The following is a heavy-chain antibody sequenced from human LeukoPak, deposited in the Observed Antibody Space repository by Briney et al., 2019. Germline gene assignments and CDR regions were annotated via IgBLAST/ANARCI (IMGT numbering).Heavy chain of an antibody. CDR2: INHSGST. CDR1: GGSFSGYY. J-gene: IGHJ4*02. V-gene: IGHV4-34*01. CDR3: ARRPHSSSWSTLSRGYFDY. D-gene: IGHD6-13*01. Sequence: SETLSLTCAVYGGSFSGYYWSWIRQPPGKGLEWLGEINHSGSTNYNPSLKSRVTISVDTSKNQFSLKLSSVTAADTAVYYCARRPHSSSWSTLSRGYFDYWGQGTLVTVSS.